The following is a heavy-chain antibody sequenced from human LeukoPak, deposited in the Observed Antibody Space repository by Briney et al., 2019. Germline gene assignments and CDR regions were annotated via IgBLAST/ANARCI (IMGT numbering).Heavy chain of an antibody. Sequence: SETRSLTCTVSGGSISSGGYYWSWIRQHPGKGLEWIGYIYYSGTTYYNPSLKSRVTISVDTSKNQFSLELSSVTAADTAVYYSARYDSSGYSLDAFDIWGQGTMVTVSS. V-gene: IGHV4-31*03. CDR1: GGSISSGGYY. CDR3: ARYDSSGYSLDAFDI. J-gene: IGHJ3*02. D-gene: IGHD3-22*01. CDR2: IYYSGTT.